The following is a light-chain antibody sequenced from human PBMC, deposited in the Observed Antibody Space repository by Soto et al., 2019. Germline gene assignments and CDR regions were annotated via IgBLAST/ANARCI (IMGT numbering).Light chain of an antibody. J-gene: IGLJ1*01. CDR1: FFNIGAGYD. CDR3: QSYDSSLGGSEV. CDR2: GNG. V-gene: IGLV1-40*01. Sequence: QSVLTQPPSVSGAPGQRVTISCTGSFFNIGAGYDVHWYQQLPETAPKLLIYGNGNRPSGVPDRFSGSKSGTSASLAITGLQAEDEADYYCQSYDSSLGGSEVFGTGTQLTVL.